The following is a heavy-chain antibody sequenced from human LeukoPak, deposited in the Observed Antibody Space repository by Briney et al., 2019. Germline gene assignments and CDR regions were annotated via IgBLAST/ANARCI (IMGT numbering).Heavy chain of an antibody. Sequence: SVKVSCKASGGTFSSYAISWVRQAPGQGLEWMGGIIPIFGTANYAQKLQGRVTMTTDTSTSTAYMELRSLRSDDTAVYYCAWSHYYYYYMDVWGKGTTVTVSS. CDR2: IIPIFGTA. D-gene: IGHD2-8*02. V-gene: IGHV1-69*05. J-gene: IGHJ6*03. CDR1: GGTFSSYA. CDR3: AWSHYYYYYMDV.